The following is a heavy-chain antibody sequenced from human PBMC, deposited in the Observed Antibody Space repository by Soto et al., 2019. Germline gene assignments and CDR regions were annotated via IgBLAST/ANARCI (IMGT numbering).Heavy chain of an antibody. CDR3: ARAGQPSAYLFYGLDV. J-gene: IGHJ6*02. D-gene: IGHD6-13*01. Sequence: GGSLRLSCAPSGFTFSSYAMHWVRQAPGKGLEWVAVISNAGSIIHSADSVKGRFTISRDNSRNTLSLQMNSLRLEDTALYYCARAGQPSAYLFYGLDVWGRGTTVTVSS. V-gene: IGHV3-30-3*01. CDR2: ISNAGSII. CDR1: GFTFSSYA.